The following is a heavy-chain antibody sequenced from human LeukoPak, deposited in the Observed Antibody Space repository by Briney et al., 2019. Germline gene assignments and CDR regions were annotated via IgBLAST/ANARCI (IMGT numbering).Heavy chain of an antibody. J-gene: IGHJ4*02. D-gene: IGHD2-15*01. CDR2: ISYDGSNK. Sequence: GGSLRLSCAASGFTFSSYGMHWVRQAPGKGLEWVAVISYDGSNKYYADSVKGRFTISRDNSKNTLYLQMNSLRAEDTAVYYCAKVNQPRVVVAATVDYWGQGTLVTVSS. CDR1: GFTFSSYG. CDR3: AKVNQPRVVVAATVDY. V-gene: IGHV3-30*18.